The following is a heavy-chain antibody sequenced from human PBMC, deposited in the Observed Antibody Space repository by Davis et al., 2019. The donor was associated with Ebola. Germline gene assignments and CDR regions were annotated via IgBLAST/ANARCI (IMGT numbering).Heavy chain of an antibody. D-gene: IGHD5/OR15-5a*01. CDR2: ISGNGGST. CDR3: VKGFYERGDWFDP. CDR1: GFTFSVYA. J-gene: IGHJ5*02. Sequence: GGSLRLSCSASGFTFSVYAVRWVRQAPGKGLEYVSAISGNGGSTYYADSVKGRFTISRDNSRNIMYLHMSSLTSEDTAVYYCVKGFYERGDWFDPWGQGTLVTVSS. V-gene: IGHV3-64D*06.